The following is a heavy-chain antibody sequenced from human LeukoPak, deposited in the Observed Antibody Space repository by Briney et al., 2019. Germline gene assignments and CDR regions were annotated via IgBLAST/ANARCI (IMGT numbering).Heavy chain of an antibody. D-gene: IGHD6-19*01. CDR3: ARGPIFRGSGWYPLFDY. J-gene: IGHJ4*02. Sequence: GASVKVSCKASGGTFSSYAISWVRQAPGQGLEWMGRIIPILGIANYAQKFQGRVTITADKSTSTAYMELSRLRSDDTAVYYCARGPIFRGSGWYPLFDYWGQGTLVTVSS. CDR1: GGTFSSYA. V-gene: IGHV1-69*04. CDR2: IIPILGIA.